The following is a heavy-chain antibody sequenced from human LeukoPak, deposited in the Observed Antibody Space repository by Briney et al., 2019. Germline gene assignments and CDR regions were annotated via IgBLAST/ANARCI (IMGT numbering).Heavy chain of an antibody. D-gene: IGHD6-19*01. V-gene: IGHV1-18*01. J-gene: IGHJ4*02. CDR2: ISAYNGNT. CDR1: GYTFTSYG. Sequence: ASVKVSCKASGYTFTSYGISWVRQAPGQGLEWMGWISAYNGNTNYAQKLQGRVTMTTDTSTSTAYMELRSLRSDDTAVYYCARSWPNGFQQWLVHFDYWGQGTLVTVSS. CDR3: ARSWPNGFQQWLVHFDY.